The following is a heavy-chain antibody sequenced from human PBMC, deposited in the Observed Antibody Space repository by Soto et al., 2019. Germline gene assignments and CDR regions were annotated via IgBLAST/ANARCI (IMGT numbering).Heavy chain of an antibody. D-gene: IGHD2-2*03. CDR1: GGTFSSYA. V-gene: IGHV1-69*04. J-gene: IGHJ5*02. Sequence: SVKVCCNASGGTFSSYAIGGVRQAPGQGHDWIGRIIPILDISNYAQKFQGRVTITAYKSTSTAYMELSILRSEDTAVYYCSSDPGYCSSTRCYFRWFDPWGQGTLVTVSS. CDR2: IIPILDIS. CDR3: SSDPGYCSSTRCYFRWFDP.